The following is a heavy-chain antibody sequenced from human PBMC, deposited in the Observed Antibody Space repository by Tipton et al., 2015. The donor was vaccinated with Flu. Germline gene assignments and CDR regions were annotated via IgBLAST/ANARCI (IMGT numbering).Heavy chain of an antibody. D-gene: IGHD3-10*01. Sequence: TLSLTCTVSGGSISSGDYYWSWIRQHPGKGLEWIASIYYSGGTYYNPSLESRVIMSVDTSKNQFSLKLTSVTAADTAVYYCARDQGFGGGMTYDYFAMDVWGQGTTVTVSS. V-gene: IGHV4-31*03. CDR1: GGSISSGDYY. CDR2: IYYSGGT. J-gene: IGHJ6*02. CDR3: ARDQGFGGGMTYDYFAMDV.